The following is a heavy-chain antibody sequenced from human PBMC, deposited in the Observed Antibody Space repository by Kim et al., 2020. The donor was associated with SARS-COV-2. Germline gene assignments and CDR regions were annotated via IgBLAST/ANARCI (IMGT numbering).Heavy chain of an antibody. V-gene: IGHV3-66*02. CDR2: IYSGGST. CDR3: ARDLDSSGYYQL. CDR1: GFTVSSNY. Sequence: GGSLRLSCAASGFTVSSNYMSWVRQAPGKGLEWVSVIYSGGSTYYADSVKGRFTISRDNSKNTLYLQMNSLRAEDTAVYYCARDLDSSGYYQLWGQGTLVTVSS. D-gene: IGHD3-22*01. J-gene: IGHJ4*02.